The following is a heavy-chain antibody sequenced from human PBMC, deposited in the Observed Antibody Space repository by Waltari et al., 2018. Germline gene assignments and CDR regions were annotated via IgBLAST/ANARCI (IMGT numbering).Heavy chain of an antibody. V-gene: IGHV3-7*01. Sequence: EVQLVESGGGLVQPGGSLRLSCAASGFTLRIFWVNWVRQTPGKGLEWVAGIKQDGREKDYADSVKGRFTISRDNAKNSVYLQRNSLRAEDTAVYYCATSGWDCFDYWGQGTLVTVSS. CDR1: GFTLRIFW. D-gene: IGHD6-19*01. CDR3: ATSGWDCFDY. J-gene: IGHJ4*02. CDR2: IKQDGREK.